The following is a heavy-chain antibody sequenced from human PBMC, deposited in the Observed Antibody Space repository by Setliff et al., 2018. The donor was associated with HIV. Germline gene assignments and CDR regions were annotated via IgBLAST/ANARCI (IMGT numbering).Heavy chain of an antibody. J-gene: IGHJ5*02. D-gene: IGHD3-22*01. CDR2: IYYSGST. CDR3: ARYRYYYDSSGYGRWFDP. Sequence: SETLSLTCTVSGDSISTGRYYWSWIRQPPGKGLEWIGNIYYSGSTYYNPSLKSRVTISVDTSENQFSLRLNSVTAADTAVYYCARYRYYYDSSGYGRWFDPWGQGTLVTVSS. CDR1: GDSISTGRYY. V-gene: IGHV4-39*01.